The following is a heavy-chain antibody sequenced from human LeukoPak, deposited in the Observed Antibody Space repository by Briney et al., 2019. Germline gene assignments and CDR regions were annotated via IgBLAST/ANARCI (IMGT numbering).Heavy chain of an antibody. CDR2: IIPILGIA. CDR1: GGTFSSYT. J-gene: IGHJ4*02. CDR3: ARDREDGPYDY. D-gene: IGHD1-26*01. Sequence: SVKVSCKASGGTFSSYTISWVRQAPGQGLEWMGRIIPILGIANYAQKFQGRVTITADKSTSTAYMELSSLGSEDTAVYYCARDREDGPYDYWGQGTLVTVSS. V-gene: IGHV1-69*04.